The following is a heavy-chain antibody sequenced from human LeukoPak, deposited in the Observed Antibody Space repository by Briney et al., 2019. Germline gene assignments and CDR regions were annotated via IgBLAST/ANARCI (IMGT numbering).Heavy chain of an antibody. J-gene: IGHJ4*02. CDR3: ARDSHYYGSGSYYPIDY. Sequence: ASVKVSCKASGGTFSSYAISWVQQAPGQGLEWMGGIVPIFGTANYAQKFQGRVTITADESTSTAYMELSSLRSEDTAVYYCARDSHYYGSGSYYPIDYWGQGTLVTVSS. CDR1: GGTFSSYA. D-gene: IGHD3-10*01. CDR2: IVPIFGTA. V-gene: IGHV1-69*13.